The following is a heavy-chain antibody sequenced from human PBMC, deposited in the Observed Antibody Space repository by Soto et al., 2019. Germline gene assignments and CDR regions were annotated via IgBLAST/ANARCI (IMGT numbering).Heavy chain of an antibody. V-gene: IGHV1-18*01. CDR1: GGTFSSYA. D-gene: IGHD5-12*01. CDR3: ASYSCYDHRPPCCAFEI. CDR2: VSAYNGNT. Sequence: ASVKVSCKASGGTFSSYAISWVRQAPGQGLEWMGWVSAYNGNTNYAQKLQGRVTMTTDTSTSTAYMELRSLRSDDTAVYYCASYSCYDHRPPCCAFEIWGQGTMVTVSS. J-gene: IGHJ3*02.